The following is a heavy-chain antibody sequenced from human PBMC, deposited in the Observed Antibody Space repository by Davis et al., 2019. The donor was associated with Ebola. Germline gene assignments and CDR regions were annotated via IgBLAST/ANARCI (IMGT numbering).Heavy chain of an antibody. Sequence: GESLKISCAASGFTFSSYGMSWVRQAPGKGLEWVGRIKSKTDGGTTDYAAPVKGRFTISRDDSKNTLYLQMNSLKTEDTAVYYCTKAGFLQWLIDYYYCFMDVWGKGTTVTVSS. CDR2: IKSKTDGGTT. D-gene: IGHD3-3*01. J-gene: IGHJ6*03. CDR3: TKAGFLQWLIDYYYCFMDV. V-gene: IGHV3-15*01. CDR1: GFTFSSYG.